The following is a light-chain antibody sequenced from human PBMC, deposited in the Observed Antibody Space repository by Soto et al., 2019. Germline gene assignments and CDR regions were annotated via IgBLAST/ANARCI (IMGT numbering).Light chain of an antibody. Sequence: QSVLTQPRSVSGSPGQSVTISCTGTSSDVGGYNYVSWYQQHPGKAPKLMISDVSKRPSGVPDRFSGSKSGNTASLTISGLQAVDEADCYCCSSAGTYTSLFGVGFMLTVL. V-gene: IGLV2-11*01. J-gene: IGLJ3*02. CDR1: SSDVGGYNY. CDR2: DVS. CDR3: CSSAGTYTSL.